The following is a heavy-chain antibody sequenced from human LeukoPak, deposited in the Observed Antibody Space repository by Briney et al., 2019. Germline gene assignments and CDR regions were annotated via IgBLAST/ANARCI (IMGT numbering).Heavy chain of an antibody. D-gene: IGHD3-22*01. CDR3: ARDLLPLESDSSMWNV. CDR1: GFTFSSYS. J-gene: IGHJ3*01. V-gene: IGHV3-21*01. CDR2: TSSSSSYI. Sequence: GGSLRLSCAASGFTFSSYSMNWVRQAPGKGLEWVSSTSSSSSYIYYADSVKGRFTISRDNAKNSLYLQMNSLRAEDTAVYYCARDLLPLESDSSMWNVWGQGTMVTVSS.